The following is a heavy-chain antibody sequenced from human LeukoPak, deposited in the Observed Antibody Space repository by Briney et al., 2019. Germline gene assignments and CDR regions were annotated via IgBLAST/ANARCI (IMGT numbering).Heavy chain of an antibody. CDR3: SRPHDYGGLHFYYYMDV. CDR2: LDSSGST. J-gene: IGHJ6*03. CDR1: GGSISSRSDY. V-gene: IGHV4-39*01. D-gene: IGHD4-23*01. Sequence: SETLSLTCTVFGGSISSRSDYWGWIRQTPGKGLEWIGNLDSSGSTYYNPSLKSRVTISVGTSKNQFSLNLRSVTAADTAIYFCSRPHDYGGLHFYYYMDVWGKGTTVTVSS.